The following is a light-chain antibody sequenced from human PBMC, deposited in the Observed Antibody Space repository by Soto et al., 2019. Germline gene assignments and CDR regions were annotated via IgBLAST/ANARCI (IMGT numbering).Light chain of an antibody. J-gene: IGLJ1*01. CDR1: SSDVGNSNG. Sequence: QSALTQPPSVSGSPGQSGAISCTGTSSDVGNSNGVSWYQQPPGTAPKLMIYDVSNRPSGVPDRFSGSKSGNTASLTISGLHAEDEADYYCSSYTSSSTYVFGTWTKVTVL. CDR2: DVS. V-gene: IGLV2-18*02. CDR3: SSYTSSSTYV.